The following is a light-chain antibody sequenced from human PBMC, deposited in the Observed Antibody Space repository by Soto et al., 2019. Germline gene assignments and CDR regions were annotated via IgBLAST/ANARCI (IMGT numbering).Light chain of an antibody. CDR1: QDIDDL. CDR2: DAS. Sequence: DIQMTQSPSSLSASVGDRVTITCQASQDIDDLLNWYQHKPGEAPKLLIYDASHLETGVPSRFSGSGVGTDFTFTISDLQPEDFATYYCQQYDNRPPLTFGGGTKV. J-gene: IGKJ4*01. V-gene: IGKV1-33*01. CDR3: QQYDNRPPLT.